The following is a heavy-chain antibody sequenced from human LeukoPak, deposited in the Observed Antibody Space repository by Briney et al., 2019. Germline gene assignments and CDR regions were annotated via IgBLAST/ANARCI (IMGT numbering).Heavy chain of an antibody. V-gene: IGHV1-18*01. J-gene: IGHJ4*02. CDR3: ARGAGGVRLYFDY. D-gene: IGHD2-8*02. CDR1: GYTFTIYG. Sequence: ASGTVSFTASGYTFTIYGFSWVRQAPGQGLEWMGWVSTYNGNTNYAQRLQGRVTMTTDTSTSTAYMELRSLRSDDTAVYYCARGAGGVRLYFDYWGQGTLVTVSS. CDR2: VSTYNGNT.